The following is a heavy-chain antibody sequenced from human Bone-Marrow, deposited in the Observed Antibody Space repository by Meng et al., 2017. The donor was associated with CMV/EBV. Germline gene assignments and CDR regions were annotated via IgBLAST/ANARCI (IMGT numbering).Heavy chain of an antibody. CDR3: AARGYNYGQNFEY. CDR1: GYTFTYYY. J-gene: IGHJ4*02. CDR2: INPNSGGT. Sequence: QVPPVQSGTEVAKPGAYVNVSCKASGYTFTYYYMHWVRQAPGQGLEWMGWINPNSGGTSYAQKFQGRVTMTRDTSINTAYMELTSLTPDDTAVYYCAARGYNYGQNFEYWGQGSLVTVSS. D-gene: IGHD5-18*01. V-gene: IGHV1-2*02.